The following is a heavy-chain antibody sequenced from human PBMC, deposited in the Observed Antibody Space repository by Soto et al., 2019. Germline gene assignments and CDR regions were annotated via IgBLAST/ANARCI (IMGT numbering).Heavy chain of an antibody. V-gene: IGHV1-69*04. CDR2: IIPILGIA. J-gene: IGHJ4*02. D-gene: IGHD4-17*01. Sequence: GASVKVSCKASGGTFSSYTISWVRQAPGQGLEWMGRIIPILGIANYAQKFQGRVTITADKSTSTAYMELSSLRSEDTAVYYCARERMTTVTTFDYWGQGTLVTVSS. CDR1: GGTFSSYT. CDR3: ARERMTTVTTFDY.